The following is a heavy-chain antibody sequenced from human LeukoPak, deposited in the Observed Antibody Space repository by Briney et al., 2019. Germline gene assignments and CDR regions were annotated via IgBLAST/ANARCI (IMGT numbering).Heavy chain of an antibody. V-gene: IGHV1-3*01. J-gene: IGHJ4*02. CDR1: GYIFTTFS. CDR2: INAGNGNT. D-gene: IGHD3-3*01. CDR3: ARGGYDFWSGSPHDY. Sequence: VASVNVSCKASGYIFTTFSIHWVRQAPGQRLEWMGWINAGNGNTKYSQKFQDRVTITRDTSASTAYMEVSSLRSEDMAVYYCARGGYDFWSGSPHDYWGQGTLVTVSS.